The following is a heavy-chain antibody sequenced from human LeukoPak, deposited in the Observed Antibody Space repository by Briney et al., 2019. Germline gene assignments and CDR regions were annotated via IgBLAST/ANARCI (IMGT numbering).Heavy chain of an antibody. J-gene: IGHJ3*02. Sequence: GGSLRLSCAASGLTFSSYAMSWVRQAPGKGLEWVSAISGSGGSTYYADSVKGRFTISRDNSKNTLYLQMNSLRAEDTAVYYCAKVGLYGKAFDAFDIWGQGTMVTVSS. D-gene: IGHD2-8*01. CDR1: GLTFSSYA. CDR3: AKVGLYGKAFDAFDI. CDR2: ISGSGGST. V-gene: IGHV3-23*01.